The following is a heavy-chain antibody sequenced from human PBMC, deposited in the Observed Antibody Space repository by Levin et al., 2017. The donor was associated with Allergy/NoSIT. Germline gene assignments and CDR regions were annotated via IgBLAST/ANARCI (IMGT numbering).Heavy chain of an antibody. CDR1: GFTFSNYA. J-gene: IGHJ4*02. CDR2: ISNSGGNT. V-gene: IGHV3-23*01. CDR3: AKDRITTAVDSHS. D-gene: IGHD4-17*01. Sequence: GGSLRLSCGASGFTFSNYAMSWVRQAPGKGLEWVSAISNSGGNTYYADSVKGRFTISRDNSKNTLYLQMNSLRAEDTAIYYCAKDRITTAVDSHSWGQGTLVTVSS.